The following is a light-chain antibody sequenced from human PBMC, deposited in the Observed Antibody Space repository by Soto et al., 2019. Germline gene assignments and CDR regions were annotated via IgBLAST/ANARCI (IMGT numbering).Light chain of an antibody. Sequence: QSALTQPASVSGSPGQSITISCTGTSSDVGSYNLVSWYQQHPGTAPKLMIYEDSKRPSGVSNRFSGSKSGNTASLTISGLQAEDDADYYCCSYADSSTFVFGGGTKLTVL. CDR3: CSYADSSTFV. CDR2: EDS. CDR1: SSDVGSYNL. J-gene: IGLJ2*01. V-gene: IGLV2-23*02.